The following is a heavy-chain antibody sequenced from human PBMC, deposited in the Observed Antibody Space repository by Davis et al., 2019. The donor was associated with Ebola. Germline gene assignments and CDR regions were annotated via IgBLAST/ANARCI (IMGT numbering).Heavy chain of an antibody. CDR1: GGSFSGYY. CDR2: INHSGST. D-gene: IGHD3-22*01. CDR3: ARRAAYYYDSSGYYRTYYFDY. Sequence: SETLSLTCAVYGGSFSGYYWSWIRQPPGKGLEWIGEINHSGSTNYNPSLKSRVTISVDTSKNQFSLKLSSVTAADTAVYYCARRAAYYYDSSGYYRTYYFDYWGQGTLVTVSS. J-gene: IGHJ4*02. V-gene: IGHV4-34*01.